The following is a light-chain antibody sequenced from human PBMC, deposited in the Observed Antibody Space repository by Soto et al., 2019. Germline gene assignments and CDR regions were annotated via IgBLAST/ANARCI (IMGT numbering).Light chain of an antibody. V-gene: IGKV1-39*01. J-gene: IGKJ2*01. CDR3: QQSYRAKT. Sequence: DIQMTQSPSSLSASVGDRVTITCRASQSISSYLNWYQQKPGKAPKVLIYAASSLQSGVPSRFSGSGSGTDFTLTISSLQPEDFATYYCQQSYRAKTFGQGTKLEIK. CDR2: AAS. CDR1: QSISSY.